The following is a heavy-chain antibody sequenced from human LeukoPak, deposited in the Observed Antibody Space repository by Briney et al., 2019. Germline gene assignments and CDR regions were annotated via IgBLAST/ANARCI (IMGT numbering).Heavy chain of an antibody. Sequence: PGGSLRLSCAASGFTSDDYTMHWVRQAPGKGLEWVSLITRNGGSTYYTDSVKGRFTISRDNSKNSLYLQMNSPRPEDTALYYCAKTRGSYYIDYFDFWGQGTLVTVSS. J-gene: IGHJ4*02. CDR2: ITRNGGST. D-gene: IGHD1-26*01. CDR3: AKTRGSYYIDYFDF. CDR1: GFTSDDYT. V-gene: IGHV3-43*01.